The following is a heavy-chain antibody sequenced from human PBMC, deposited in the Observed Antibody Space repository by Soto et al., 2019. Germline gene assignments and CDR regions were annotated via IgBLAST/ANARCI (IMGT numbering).Heavy chain of an antibody. CDR2: ISGSGDIT. CDR3: AVHGYDY. V-gene: IGHV3-23*01. D-gene: IGHD1-1*01. CDR1: GFTFSSYA. J-gene: IGHJ4*02. Sequence: PGGSLRLSCAASGFTFSSYAMSWVRQAPGRGLDWVSAISGSGDITYSADSVKGRFTISRDNSKNTLYLQMNSLRAEDTAVYYCAVHGYDYWGQGTQVTVSS.